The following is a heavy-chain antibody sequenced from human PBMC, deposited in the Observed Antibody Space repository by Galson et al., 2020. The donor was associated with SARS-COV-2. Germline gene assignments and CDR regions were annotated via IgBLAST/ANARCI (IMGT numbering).Heavy chain of an antibody. V-gene: IGHV1-18*01. CDR1: GYTFTSYG. D-gene: IGHD3-10*01. CDR3: ANSKDPQGDFDY. CDR2: ISAYNGNT. J-gene: IGHJ4*02. Sequence: ASVKVSCKASGYTFTSYGISWVRQAPGQGLEWMGWISAYNGNTNYAQKLQGRVTMTTDTSTSTAYMELRSLRSDDTAVYYCANSKDPQGDFDYWGQGTLVTVSS.